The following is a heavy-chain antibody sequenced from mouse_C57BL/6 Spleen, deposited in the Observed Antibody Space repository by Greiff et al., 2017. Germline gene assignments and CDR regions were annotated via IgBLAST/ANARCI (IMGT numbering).Heavy chain of an antibody. D-gene: IGHD3-1*01. CDR1: GFTFSDYY. CDR3: ARDRGDVGYYVDY. CDR2: INYDGSST. J-gene: IGHJ2*01. Sequence: EVMLVESEGGLVQPGSSMKLSCTASGFTFSDYYMAWVRQVPGKGLEWVSNINYDGSSTYYLDSVKSRFIISRDNAKYILYLQMSSLKSEDTATYYCARDRGDVGYYVDYWGQGTTLTVSS. V-gene: IGHV5-16*01.